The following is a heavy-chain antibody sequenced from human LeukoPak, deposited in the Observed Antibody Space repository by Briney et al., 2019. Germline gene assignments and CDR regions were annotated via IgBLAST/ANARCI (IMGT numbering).Heavy chain of an antibody. J-gene: IGHJ5*02. V-gene: IGHV1-69*01. CDR3: AREYCSSASCYADWFVP. CDR1: GGTFSFYA. D-gene: IGHD2-2*01. CDR2: IIPIFGTA. Sequence: SVKVSCKASGGTFSFYAISWVRQAPGQGLEWMGGIIPIFGTANYAQKFQGRVTITADESTSTAYMELSSLRSEDTAVYYCAREYCSSASCYADWFVPWGQATLVTVSS.